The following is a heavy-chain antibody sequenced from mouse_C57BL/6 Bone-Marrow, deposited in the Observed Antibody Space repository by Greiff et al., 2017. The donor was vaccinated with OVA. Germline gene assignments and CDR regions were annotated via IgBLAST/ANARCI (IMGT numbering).Heavy chain of an antibody. J-gene: IGHJ2*01. CDR2: IYPRDGST. D-gene: IGHD1-1*01. V-gene: IGHV1-78*01. CDR1: GYTFTDHT. Sequence: QVQLKESDAELVKPGASVKISCKVSGYTFTDHTIHWMKQRPEQGLEWIGYIYPRDGSTKYNEKFKGKATLTADKSSSTAYMQLNSLTSEDSAVYFCARGLYYYGSSLYFDYWGQGTTLTVSS. CDR3: ARGLYYYGSSLYFDY.